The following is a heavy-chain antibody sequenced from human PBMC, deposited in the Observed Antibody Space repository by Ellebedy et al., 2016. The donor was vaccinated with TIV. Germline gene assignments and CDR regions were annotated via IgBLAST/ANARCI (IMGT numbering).Heavy chain of an antibody. J-gene: IGHJ5*02. D-gene: IGHD6-19*01. CDR1: GYPFTSYA. V-gene: IGHV1-18*04. CDR2: ISAYSGDT. CDR3: VRDSTEGWTP. Sequence: AASVKVSCKASGYPFTSYAINWVRQAPGQGLQWIAWISAYSGDTNYEHQFQDRVTMTRDTSTGTAYMELRSLRSDDKAVYYCVRDSTEGWTPWGQGTPVTVSS.